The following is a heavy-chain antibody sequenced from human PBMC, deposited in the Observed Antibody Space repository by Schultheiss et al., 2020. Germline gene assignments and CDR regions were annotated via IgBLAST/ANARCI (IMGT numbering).Heavy chain of an antibody. J-gene: IGHJ5*02. CDR2: IYYSGSA. V-gene: IGHV4-61*10. CDR1: GGSISSGSYY. D-gene: IGHD6-13*01. Sequence: SETLSLTCTVSGGSISSGSYYWSWIRQPAGKGLEWIGSIYYSGSANYNPSLKSRVTISVDTSKNQFSLRLSSVTAADTAVYYCARGGRKAAAGRWFDPWGQGTLVTVSS. CDR3: ARGGRKAAAGRWFDP.